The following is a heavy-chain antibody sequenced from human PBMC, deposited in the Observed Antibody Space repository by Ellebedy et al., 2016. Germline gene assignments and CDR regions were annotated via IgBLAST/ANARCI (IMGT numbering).Heavy chain of an antibody. CDR3: ARDTIFGVVITDNWFDP. Sequence: SVKVSXXASGGTFSSYAISWVRQAPGQGLEWMGGIIPIFGTANYAQKFQGRVTITADKSTSTAYMELSSLRSEDTAVYYCARDTIFGVVITDNWFDPWGQGTLVTVSS. CDR2: IIPIFGTA. CDR1: GGTFSSYA. D-gene: IGHD3-3*01. V-gene: IGHV1-69*06. J-gene: IGHJ5*02.